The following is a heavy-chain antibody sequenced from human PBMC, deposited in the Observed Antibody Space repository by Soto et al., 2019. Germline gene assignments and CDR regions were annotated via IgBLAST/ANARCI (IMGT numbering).Heavy chain of an antibody. CDR2: IWYDGSNK. CDR3: ARSYSYGSAASDY. Sequence: GGSLRLSCAASGFTFSTYGMHWVRQAPGKGLEWVAVIWYDGSNKYYADSVKGRFTISRDNSKNTVYLQMNSLRAEDTAVYYCARSYSYGSAASDYWGQGTLVTVSS. D-gene: IGHD5-18*01. CDR1: GFTFSTYG. V-gene: IGHV3-33*01. J-gene: IGHJ4*02.